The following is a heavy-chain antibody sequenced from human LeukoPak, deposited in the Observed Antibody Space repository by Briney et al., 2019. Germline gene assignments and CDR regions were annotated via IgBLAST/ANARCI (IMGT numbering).Heavy chain of an antibody. V-gene: IGHV3-7*01. Sequence: GGSLRLSCASSGFTFSSYRMSWVRQAPGKGLEWVDSINQDGGEIHYVDSVKGRFTISRDNAKNSLYLQMNSLRAEDTAVYYCASVAVAPFSSWFDPWGQGTLVTVSS. J-gene: IGHJ5*02. CDR2: INQDGGEI. CDR3: ASVAVAPFSSWFDP. CDR1: GFTFSSYR. D-gene: IGHD6-19*01.